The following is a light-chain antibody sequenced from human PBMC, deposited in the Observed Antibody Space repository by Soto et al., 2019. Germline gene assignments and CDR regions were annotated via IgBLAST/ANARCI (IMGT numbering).Light chain of an antibody. CDR1: QSVNRN. J-gene: IGKJ1*01. V-gene: IGKV3-15*01. Sequence: EIVMTQSPATLSVSPGERATLSCRASQSVNRNLAWYQQKPGQAPRLLIFGTSTRATDIPARFSGSGSGTDFTLTISRLEPEDFAVYYCQQYGSSGTFGQGTKVDIK. CDR2: GTS. CDR3: QQYGSSGT.